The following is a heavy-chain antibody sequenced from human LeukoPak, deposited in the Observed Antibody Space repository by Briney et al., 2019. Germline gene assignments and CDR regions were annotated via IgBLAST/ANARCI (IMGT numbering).Heavy chain of an antibody. CDR3: ARDRSIEDAFDI. CDR1: GFTFSSYA. Sequence: GGSLRLSCAASGFTFSSYAMSWVRQAPGRGLEWVSAISASGDRTYYADSVKGRFAISRDNAKNTLFLQMNSLSPEDTAVYYCARDRSIEDAFDIWGQGTMVTVSS. D-gene: IGHD3-3*02. V-gene: IGHV3-23*01. J-gene: IGHJ3*02. CDR2: ISASGDRT.